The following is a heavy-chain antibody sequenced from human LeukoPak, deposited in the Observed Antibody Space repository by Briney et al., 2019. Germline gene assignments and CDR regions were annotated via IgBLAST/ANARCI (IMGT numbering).Heavy chain of an antibody. J-gene: IGHJ1*01. Sequence: GRSLRLSCAASGFTFSSYAMHWVRQAPGKGLEWVAVISYDGSNKYYADSVKGRFTISRDNTKNTLYLQMNSLRAEDTAVYCCAAEPYCGGDCLYFQHWGQGTLVTVSS. CDR3: AAEPYCGGDCLYFQH. D-gene: IGHD2-21*02. CDR1: GFTFSSYA. CDR2: ISYDGSNK. V-gene: IGHV3-30-3*01.